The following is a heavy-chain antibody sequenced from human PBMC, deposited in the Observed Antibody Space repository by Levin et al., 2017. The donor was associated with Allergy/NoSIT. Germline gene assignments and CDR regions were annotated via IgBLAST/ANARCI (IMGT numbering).Heavy chain of an antibody. Sequence: PGASVKVSCKASGYIFTGFYIHWVRQAPGQGLEWMGWINSNSGGTNYAQRFQGRVTMTRDTSISTAYMELSSLRSDDTAVYYCARGNIATVKGRNWFDPWGQGALVTVSS. V-gene: IGHV1-2*02. CDR2: INSNSGGT. CDR1: GYIFTGFY. CDR3: ARGNIATVKGRNWFDP. J-gene: IGHJ5*02. D-gene: IGHD6-13*01.